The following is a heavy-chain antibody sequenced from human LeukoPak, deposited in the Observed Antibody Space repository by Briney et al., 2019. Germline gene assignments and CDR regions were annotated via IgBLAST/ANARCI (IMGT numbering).Heavy chain of an antibody. CDR1: GGSFSGYY. D-gene: IGHD1-1*01. CDR2: IYYSGST. CDR3: ARQGTTDAFDI. V-gene: IGHV4-59*08. J-gene: IGHJ3*02. Sequence: SETLSLTCAVYGGSFSGYYWSWIRQPPGKGLEWIGYIYYSGSTNYNPSLKSRVTISVDTSKNQFSLKLSSVTAADTAVYYCARQGTTDAFDIWGQGTMVTVSS.